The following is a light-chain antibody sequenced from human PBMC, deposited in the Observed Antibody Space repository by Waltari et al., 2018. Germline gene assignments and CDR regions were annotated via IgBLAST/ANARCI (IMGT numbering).Light chain of an antibody. CDR1: QGITND. J-gene: IGKJ2*03. CDR3: QHYYNTPYS. V-gene: IGKV1-27*01. Sequence: DIQLTQSPSSLSASVGDRVTITCRASQGITNDLAWYQQKPGESPKFLIFEASSLQSGIPSRFSGSGSGTDFTLTISSLQSEDFATYYCQHYYNTPYSFGQGTRVEIK. CDR2: EAS.